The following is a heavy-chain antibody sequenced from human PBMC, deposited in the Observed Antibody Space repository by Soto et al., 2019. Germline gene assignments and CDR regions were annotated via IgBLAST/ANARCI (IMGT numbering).Heavy chain of an antibody. D-gene: IGHD1-7*01. CDR2: TIPIFGTE. V-gene: IGHV1-69*01. CDR1: GGTFSSYA. CDR3: ARASYQAVTGTTSWFDP. Sequence: QVQLVQSGAEVKKPGSSVKVSCKASGGTFSSYAISWVRQAPGQGLEWMGGTIPIFGTENYAQKFQGRVTITADESTSTAYMELSSLRSEDTAVYYCARASYQAVTGTTSWFDPWGQGTLVTVSS. J-gene: IGHJ5*02.